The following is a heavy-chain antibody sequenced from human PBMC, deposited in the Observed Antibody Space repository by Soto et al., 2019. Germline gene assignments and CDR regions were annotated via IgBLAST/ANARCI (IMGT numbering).Heavy chain of an antibody. CDR1: GFTFDDYG. D-gene: IGHD5-18*01. CDR3: ARRIGGYSYGYYFDY. CDR2: INWNGGST. V-gene: IGHV3-20*01. Sequence: GGSLRLSCAASGFTFDDYGMSWVRQAPGKGLEWVSGINWNGGSTGYADSVKGRFTISRDNAKNSLYLQMNSLRAEDTALYHCARRIGGYSYGYYFDYWGQGTLVTVSS. J-gene: IGHJ4*02.